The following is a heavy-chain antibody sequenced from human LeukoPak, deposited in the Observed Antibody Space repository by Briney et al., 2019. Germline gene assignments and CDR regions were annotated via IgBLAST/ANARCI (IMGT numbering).Heavy chain of an antibody. V-gene: IGHV4-4*07. J-gene: IGHJ5*02. CDR1: GGSISSYY. D-gene: IGHD6-19*01. CDR3: ARVTAVAGTDWFDP. CDR2: IYTSGST. Sequence: SETLSLTCTVSGGSISSYYWSWIRQPAGKGLEWIGRIYTSGSTNYNPSLKSRVTMSVDTSKNQSSLKLSSVTAADTAVYYCARVTAVAGTDWFDPWGQGTLVTVSS.